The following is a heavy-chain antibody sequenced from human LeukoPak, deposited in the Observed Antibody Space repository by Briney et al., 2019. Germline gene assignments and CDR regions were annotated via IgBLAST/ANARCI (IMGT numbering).Heavy chain of an antibody. D-gene: IGHD3-22*01. Sequence: GGSLRLSCAASGFTFSSYSMNWVRQAPGKGLEWVSSISSSSSYIYYADSVKGRFTISRDNSKNTLYLQMNSLRAEDTAVYYCAGEMAYYYDSSGWRPFDIWGQGTMVTVSS. CDR3: AGEMAYYYDSSGWRPFDI. CDR1: GFTFSSYS. J-gene: IGHJ3*02. CDR2: ISSSSSYI. V-gene: IGHV3-21*01.